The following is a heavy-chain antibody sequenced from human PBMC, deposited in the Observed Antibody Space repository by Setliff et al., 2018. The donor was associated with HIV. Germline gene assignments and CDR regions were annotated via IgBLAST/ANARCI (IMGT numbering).Heavy chain of an antibody. CDR1: GFTFNNAW. V-gene: IGHV3-15*04. CDR2: IESKTDGGTT. Sequence: KAGGSLRLSCAASGFTFNNAWMTWVRQAPGKGLEWVGHIESKTDGGTTDYAAPVKGRFTISRDDSKTTLYLQMNSLKTEDTAVYYCTTEDPWLRFGHWGQGTLVTVSS. J-gene: IGHJ5*02. CDR3: TTEDPWLRFGH. D-gene: IGHD5-12*01.